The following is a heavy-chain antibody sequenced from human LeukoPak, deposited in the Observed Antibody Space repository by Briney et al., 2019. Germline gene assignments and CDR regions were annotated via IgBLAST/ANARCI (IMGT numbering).Heavy chain of an antibody. J-gene: IGHJ4*02. V-gene: IGHV1-69*06. D-gene: IGHD3-16*01. CDR3: ARVAQGGSYFDY. Sequence: ASVKVSCEASGGTFSSYAISWVRQAPGQGLEWMGGIIPIFGTANYAQKFQGRVTITADKSTSTAYMELSSLRSEDTAVYYCARVAQGGSYFDYWGQGTLVTVSS. CDR1: GGTFSSYA. CDR2: IIPIFGTA.